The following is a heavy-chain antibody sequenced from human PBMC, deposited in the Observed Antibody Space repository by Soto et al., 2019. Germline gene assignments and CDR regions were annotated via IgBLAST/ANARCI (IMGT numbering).Heavy chain of an antibody. CDR3: AESGSGNPHDAFDI. Sequence: EVQLVESGGGRVKPGGSLRLSCAASGFTFSSYSMNWVRQAPGKGLEWVSSISRSSSYIYYADSVKGRFTISRDNAKNSRYLQMNSLRSEATAVYYWAESGSGNPHDAFDIWGQGTMVTVSS. CDR1: GFTFSSYS. CDR2: ISRSSSYI. J-gene: IGHJ3*02. V-gene: IGHV3-21*01. D-gene: IGHD3-10*01.